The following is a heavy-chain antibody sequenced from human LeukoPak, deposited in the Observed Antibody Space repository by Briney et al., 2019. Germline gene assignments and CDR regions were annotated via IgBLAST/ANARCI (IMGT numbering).Heavy chain of an antibody. D-gene: IGHD3-3*02. CDR3: ARDVDVLGPLDY. J-gene: IGHJ4*02. Sequence: GGSLRLSCAASGFTFSSYAMSWVRQAPGKGLEWVSGISWNSGSIGYADSVKGRFTISRDNAKNSLYLQMNSLRAEDTAVYYCARDVDVLGPLDYWGQGTLVTVSS. CDR2: ISWNSGSI. CDR1: GFTFSSYA. V-gene: IGHV3-20*04.